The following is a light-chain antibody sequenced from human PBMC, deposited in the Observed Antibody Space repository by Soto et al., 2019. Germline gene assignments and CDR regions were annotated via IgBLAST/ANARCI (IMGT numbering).Light chain of an antibody. CDR1: SSDIGGYNY. Sequence: QSALTQPASVSESPGQSITISCSGTSSDIGGYNYVSWYQQHPGKAPKLMIYEVSNRPSGVSNRFSGSKSGSTASLTISGLQDEDEAVYYCSSYTATSTVVFGGGTQLTVL. CDR3: SSYTATSTVV. CDR2: EVS. V-gene: IGLV2-14*01. J-gene: IGLJ2*01.